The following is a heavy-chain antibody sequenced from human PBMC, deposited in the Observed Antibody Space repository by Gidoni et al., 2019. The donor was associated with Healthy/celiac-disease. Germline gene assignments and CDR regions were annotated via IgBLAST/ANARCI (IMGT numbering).Heavy chain of an antibody. CDR3: ARDRPHVGFDY. D-gene: IGHD1-26*01. CDR1: GFTFSSYS. Sequence: EVQLVESGGGLVKPGGSLRLSCAASGFTFSSYSMNWVRQAPGKGLGWVSSISSSSSYIYYADSVKGRFTIARDNAKNSLYLQMNSLRAEDTAVYYCARDRPHVGFDYWGQGTLVTVSS. CDR2: ISSSSSYI. J-gene: IGHJ4*02. V-gene: IGHV3-21*01.